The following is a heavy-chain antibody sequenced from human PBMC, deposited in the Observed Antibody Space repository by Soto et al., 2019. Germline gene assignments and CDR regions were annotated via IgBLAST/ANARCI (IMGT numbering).Heavy chain of an antibody. CDR3: ARSARLSPFDT. CDR2: SRDKAESHTT. D-gene: IGHD6-25*01. J-gene: IGHJ5*02. V-gene: IGHV3-72*01. CDR1: GFTFSDHY. Sequence: GGSLRLSCAASGFTFSDHYMDWVRQAPGKGLEWVARSRDKAESHTTEHAASVQGRFTISRDDSQSSLYPQMNSLKTEDTAVYYCARSARLSPFDTWGQGVLVTVSS.